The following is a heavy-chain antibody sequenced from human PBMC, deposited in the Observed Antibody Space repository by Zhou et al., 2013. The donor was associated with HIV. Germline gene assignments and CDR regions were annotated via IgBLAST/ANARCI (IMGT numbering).Heavy chain of an antibody. Sequence: QVQLVQSGAEVKKPGASVKVSCKASGYTFTGYYMHWVRQAPGQGLEWMGWINPNSGGTNYAQKFQGRVTMTRDTSISTAYMELSRLRSDDTAVYYCARDHRVGAKGYYYYYMDVWGKGTTVTVSS. D-gene: IGHD1-26*01. CDR1: GYTFTGYY. J-gene: IGHJ6*03. CDR2: INPNSGGT. V-gene: IGHV1-2*02. CDR3: ARDHRVGAKGYYYYYMDV.